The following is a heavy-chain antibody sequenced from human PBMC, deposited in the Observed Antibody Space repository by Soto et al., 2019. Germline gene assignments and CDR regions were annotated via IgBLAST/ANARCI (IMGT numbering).Heavy chain of an antibody. J-gene: IGHJ4*02. CDR2: ISSDGRNE. CDR3: ASVADY. D-gene: IGHD2-21*01. V-gene: IGHV3-30*03. CDR1: GFTINRFG. Sequence: GGSLRLSCVASGFTINRFGMEWVRQAPGKGLEWVELISSDGRNEYYSDSVKGRFTISRDMSKNTVYLQMNSLRVEDTAVYYCASVADYWGQGTLVTVSS.